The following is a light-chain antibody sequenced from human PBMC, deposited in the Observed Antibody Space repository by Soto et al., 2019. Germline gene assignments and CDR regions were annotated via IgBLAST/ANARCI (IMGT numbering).Light chain of an antibody. CDR1: QSVSSSS. Sequence: EVVLTQSPGTLSLSPGERATLSCRASQSVSSSSLAWYQQKPRQAPMLLIYAASSRAAGIPDLFSGSGSGTDFTLTINRLSPDYVAVYYCQQFGSSSWTFGQGTKVEI. CDR2: AAS. J-gene: IGKJ1*01. V-gene: IGKV3-20*01. CDR3: QQFGSSSWT.